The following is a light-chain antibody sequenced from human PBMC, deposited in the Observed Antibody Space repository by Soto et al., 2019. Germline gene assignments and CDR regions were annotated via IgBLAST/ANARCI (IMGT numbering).Light chain of an antibody. CDR2: GAS. Sequence: EIVLTQSPATLCLSPGERATLSCRASQSVSRNLAWYQQKPGQAPRLLIYGASTRATGIPARFNGSGAETEFTLTISRLQYEDFAVYYCQQYYNWPLTFAGGTQVDI. V-gene: IGKV3D-15*01. J-gene: IGKJ4*01. CDR1: QSVSRN. CDR3: QQYYNWPLT.